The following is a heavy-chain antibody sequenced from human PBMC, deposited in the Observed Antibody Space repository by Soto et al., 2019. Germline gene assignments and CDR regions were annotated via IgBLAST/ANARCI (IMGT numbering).Heavy chain of an antibody. V-gene: IGHV3-30*18. CDR1: GFTFSSYG. CDR2: ISYDGSNK. Sequence: QVQLVESGGGVVQPGRSLRLSCAASGFTFSSYGMHWVRQAPGKGLEWVAVISYDGSNKYYADSVKGRFTISRDNSKNTLYLEMNSLRAEATAVYYCAKGLLGPGRAYGMDVWGQGTTVTVSS. CDR3: AKGLLGPGRAYGMDV. D-gene: IGHD7-27*01. J-gene: IGHJ6*02.